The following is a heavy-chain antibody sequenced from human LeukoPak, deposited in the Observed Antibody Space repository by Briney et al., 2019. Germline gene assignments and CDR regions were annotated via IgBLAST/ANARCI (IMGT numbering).Heavy chain of an antibody. CDR3: ARAGLEWLVPVY. CDR2: IIPIFGTA. D-gene: IGHD6-19*01. V-gene: IGHV1-69*06. J-gene: IGHJ4*02. Sequence: SVKVSCKASGGTFGSYAISWVRQAPGQGLEWMGGIIPIFGTANYAQKFQGRVTITADKSTSTAYMGLSSLRSEDTAVYYCARAGLEWLVPVYWGQGTLVTVSS. CDR1: GGTFGSYA.